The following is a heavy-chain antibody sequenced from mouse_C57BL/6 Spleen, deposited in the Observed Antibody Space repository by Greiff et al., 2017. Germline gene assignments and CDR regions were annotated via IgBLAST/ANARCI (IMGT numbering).Heavy chain of an antibody. J-gene: IGHJ2*01. CDR3: ARAGTGYLDY. D-gene: IGHD4-1*01. Sequence: VQLQQSGPELVKPGASVKISCKASGYTFTDYYINWVKQRPGQGLEWIGRIYPGSGNTKYNEKFKGKATLTVDTSSSTAYMQLSSLTSEDSAVYICARAGTGYLDYWGQGTTLTVSS. CDR2: IYPGSGNT. CDR1: GYTFTDYY. V-gene: IGHV1-84*01.